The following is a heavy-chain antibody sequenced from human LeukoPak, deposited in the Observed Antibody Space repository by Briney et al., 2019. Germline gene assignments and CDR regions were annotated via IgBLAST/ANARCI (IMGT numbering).Heavy chain of an antibody. D-gene: IGHD6-19*01. Sequence: SETLSLTCAVYGGSFSGYYWSWIRQPPGKGLEWIGEINHSGSTNYNPSLKSRVTISVDTSKNQFSLKLSSVTAADTAVYYCARTRGITVIEDAFDIWGQGTMVTVSS. J-gene: IGHJ3*02. CDR3: ARTRGITVIEDAFDI. V-gene: IGHV4-34*01. CDR1: GGSFSGYY. CDR2: INHSGST.